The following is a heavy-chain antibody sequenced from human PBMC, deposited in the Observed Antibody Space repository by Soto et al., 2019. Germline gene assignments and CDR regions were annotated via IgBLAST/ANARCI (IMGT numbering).Heavy chain of an antibody. J-gene: IGHJ6*02. V-gene: IGHV3-33*01. CDR2: IWYDGSNK. Sequence: QVQLVESGGGVVQPGRSLRLSCAASGFTFSSYGMHWVRQAPGKGLEWVAVIWYDGSNKYYADSVKGRFTISRDNSKNTLYLQMNRLRAEDTAVYYCARGGYYDYVWGSYHGMDVWGQGTTVTVSS. D-gene: IGHD3-16*02. CDR1: GFTFSSYG. CDR3: ARGGYYDYVWGSYHGMDV.